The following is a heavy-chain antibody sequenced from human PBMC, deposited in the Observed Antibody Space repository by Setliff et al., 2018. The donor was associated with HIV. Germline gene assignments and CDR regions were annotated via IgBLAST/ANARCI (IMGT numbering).Heavy chain of an antibody. J-gene: IGHJ4*02. Sequence: SETLSLTCNVSGGSISSYYRSWIRQPPGKGLEWVGEINHSGSTNYNPSLKSRVTISVDTSRNQFSLKLSSVTAADTAVYYCARDRSDYYNLPGYFDHWGQGTPVTVSS. CDR1: GGSISSYY. CDR2: INHSGST. V-gene: IGHV4-34*01. CDR3: ARDRSDYYNLPGYFDH. D-gene: IGHD3-3*01.